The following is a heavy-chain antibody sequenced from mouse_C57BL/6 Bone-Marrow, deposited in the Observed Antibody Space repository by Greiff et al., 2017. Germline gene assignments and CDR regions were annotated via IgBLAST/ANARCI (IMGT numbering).Heavy chain of an antibody. D-gene: IGHD1-1*01. CDR2: IYPGSGST. J-gene: IGHJ4*01. V-gene: IGHV1-55*01. CDR1: GYTFTSYW. CDR3: ASEVYYYGSSPYYYAMDY. Sequence: QVQLQQPGAELVKPGASVKMSCKASGYTFTSYWITWVKQRPGQGLEWIGDIYPGSGSTNYNEKFKSKATLTVDTSSSTAYMQLSSLTSEDSAVYYCASEVYYYGSSPYYYAMDYWGQGTSVTVSS.